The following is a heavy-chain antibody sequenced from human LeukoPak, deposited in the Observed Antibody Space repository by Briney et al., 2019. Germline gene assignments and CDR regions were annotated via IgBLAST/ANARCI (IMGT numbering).Heavy chain of an antibody. CDR2: ISSSSSYI. Sequence: GGSLRLSCAASGFTFSSYSMNWVRQAPGKGLEWVSSISSSSSYIYYVDSVKGRFTISRDNSKNTLYLQMNSLRAEDTAVYYCAKEEYSYGRNIDYWGQGTLVTVSS. CDR3: AKEEYSYGRNIDY. D-gene: IGHD5-18*01. V-gene: IGHV3-21*04. J-gene: IGHJ4*02. CDR1: GFTFSSYS.